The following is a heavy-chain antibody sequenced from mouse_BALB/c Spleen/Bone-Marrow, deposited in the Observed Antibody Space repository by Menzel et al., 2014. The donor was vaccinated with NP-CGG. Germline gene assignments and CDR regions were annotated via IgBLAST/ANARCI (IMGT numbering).Heavy chain of an antibody. V-gene: IGHV1-31*01. CDR2: IYPYNGVS. J-gene: IGHJ1*01. Sequence: EVQLQQSGPELVKPGASVKISCKASGYSFTGYYMHWVKQSHGNSLDWIGYIYPYNGVSSYNQKFKGKATLTVDKSSSTAYMELRSLASDDSAVYNCESRGEYFDVWGAGTTVTVSS. CDR1: GYSFTGYY. CDR3: ESRGEYFDV.